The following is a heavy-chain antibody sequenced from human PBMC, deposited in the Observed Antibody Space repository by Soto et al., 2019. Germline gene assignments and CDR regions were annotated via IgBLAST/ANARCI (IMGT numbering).Heavy chain of an antibody. CDR2: IGGSNGKT. CDR1: GFTFSSYA. Sequence: EVQLLESGGGLVQPGGSLRLSCDASGFTFSSYAMNWVCQAPGKGLEWVSLIGGSNGKTSYADPVKGRFTISRDNSKNTLFLQMSNLRAEDTAVYFCAKSLTPATDELDLWGQGTLVTVTS. V-gene: IGHV3-23*01. J-gene: IGHJ5*02. D-gene: IGHD4-17*01. CDR3: AKSLTPATDELDL.